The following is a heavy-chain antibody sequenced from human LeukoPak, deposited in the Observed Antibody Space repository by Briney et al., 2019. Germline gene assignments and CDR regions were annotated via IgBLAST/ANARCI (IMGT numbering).Heavy chain of an antibody. Sequence: SETLSLTCAVYGGSFSGYYWSWIRQPPGKGLEWIGEINHSGSTNYNPSLKSRVTISVDTSKNQFSLRLSSVTAADTAVYYCARGHQGSSWYGEYYYYGMDVWGQGTTVTVSS. D-gene: IGHD6-13*01. CDR1: GGSFSGYY. J-gene: IGHJ6*02. V-gene: IGHV4-34*01. CDR3: ARGHQGSSWYGEYYYYGMDV. CDR2: INHSGST.